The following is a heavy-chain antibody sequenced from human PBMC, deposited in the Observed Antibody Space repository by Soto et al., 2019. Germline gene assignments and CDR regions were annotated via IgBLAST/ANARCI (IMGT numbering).Heavy chain of an antibody. CDR1: GSTVPGYH. D-gene: IGHD1-7*01. J-gene: IGHJ6*02. CDR3: ARGGRVELRGYYYYYGMDV. V-gene: IGHV1-2*02. Sequence: ASVVVYCPSSGSTVPGYHMHWVRQDPGQLLEWMGWINPNSGGTNYAQKFQGRVTMTRDTSISTAYMELSRLRSDDTAVYYCARGGRVELRGYYYYYGMDVWGQGTTVTVS. CDR2: INPNSGGT.